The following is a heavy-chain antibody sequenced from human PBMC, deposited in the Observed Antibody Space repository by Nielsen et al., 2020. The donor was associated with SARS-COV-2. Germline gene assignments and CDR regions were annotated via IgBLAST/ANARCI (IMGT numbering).Heavy chain of an antibody. D-gene: IGHD4-17*01. V-gene: IGHV3-7*03. CDR2: IKQDGSEK. J-gene: IGHJ4*02. CDR3: AREPMATVTPLDY. CDR1: GFTFSSYG. Sequence: GGSLRLSCAASGFTFSSYGMHWVRQAPGKGLEWVANIKQDGSEKYYVDSVKGRFTISRDNAKNSLYLQMNSLRAEDTAVYYCAREPMATVTPLDYWGQGTLVTVSS.